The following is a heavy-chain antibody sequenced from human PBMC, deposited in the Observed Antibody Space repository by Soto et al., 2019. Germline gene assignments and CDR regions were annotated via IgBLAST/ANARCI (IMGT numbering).Heavy chain of an antibody. CDR1: GYTFNTYG. CDR2: ISAYNGHT. CDR3: ARVGATMSLTY. D-gene: IGHD1-26*01. V-gene: IGHV1-18*01. Sequence: QVQLVQSGAEVKKPGASVKVSCKASGYTFNTYGITWVRQAPGQGLEWMGWISAYNGHTDYAQKFQGRVNMTSDTPTVTAYMELRSLTSDDTAVYYCARVGATMSLTYWGQGTPVTVSS. J-gene: IGHJ4*02.